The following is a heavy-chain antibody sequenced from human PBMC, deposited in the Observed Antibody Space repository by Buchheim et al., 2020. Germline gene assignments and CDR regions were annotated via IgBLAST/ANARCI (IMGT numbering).Heavy chain of an antibody. CDR1: GFTFSSYA. D-gene: IGHD3-22*01. Sequence: EVQLLESGGGLVQPGGSLRLSCAASGFTFSSYAMSWVRQAPGKGLEWVSAISGSGGSTYYADSVKGRFTISRDNSKNTLYPQMNSLRAEDTAVYYCAKDMIYYDSSGPTVFDYWGQGTL. CDR3: AKDMIYYDSSGPTVFDY. CDR2: ISGSGGST. J-gene: IGHJ4*02. V-gene: IGHV3-23*01.